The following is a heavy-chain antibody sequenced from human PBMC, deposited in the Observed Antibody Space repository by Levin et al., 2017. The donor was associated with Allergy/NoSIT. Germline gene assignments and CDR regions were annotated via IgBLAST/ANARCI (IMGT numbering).Heavy chain of an antibody. D-gene: IGHD2-21*01. J-gene: IGHJ3*02. CDR1: GYLFSAYT. V-gene: IGHV1-2*02. Sequence: GESLKISCKASGYLFSAYTLHWVRQAPGQGLEWMGWINPNTGVTDYIEKFQGRVTMTRDTSIKTAYMELSSLKSDDTAVYFCARVIVGPLYAFDIWGQGTMVTIS. CDR3: ARVIVGPLYAFDI. CDR2: INPNTGVT.